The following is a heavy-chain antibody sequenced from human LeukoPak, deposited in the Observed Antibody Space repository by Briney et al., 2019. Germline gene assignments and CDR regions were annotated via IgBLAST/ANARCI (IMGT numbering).Heavy chain of an antibody. Sequence: GGSLRLSCAAPGFTVSSNYMSWVRQAPGKGLEWVSVIYSGGSTYYADSVKGRFTISRDNSKNTLYLQMNSLRAEDTAVYYCARESCSSTSCRFDYWGQGTLVTVSS. V-gene: IGHV3-66*01. CDR2: IYSGGST. CDR1: GFTVSSNY. D-gene: IGHD2-2*01. J-gene: IGHJ4*02. CDR3: ARESCSSTSCRFDY.